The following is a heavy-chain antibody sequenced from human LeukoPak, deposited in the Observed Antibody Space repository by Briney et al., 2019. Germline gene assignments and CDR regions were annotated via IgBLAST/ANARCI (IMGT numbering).Heavy chain of an antibody. CDR2: ISWNSGTI. Sequence: GGSLRLSCAASGFTFDDYAMHWVRQAPGKGLEWVLGISWNSGTIDYAVSVKGRFTISRDNAKNSLYLQMNSLRAEDTALYYCAKDATYSSGWTDYWGQGILVTVSS. J-gene: IGHJ4*02. V-gene: IGHV3-9*01. CDR1: GFTFDDYA. CDR3: AKDATYSSGWTDY. D-gene: IGHD6-19*01.